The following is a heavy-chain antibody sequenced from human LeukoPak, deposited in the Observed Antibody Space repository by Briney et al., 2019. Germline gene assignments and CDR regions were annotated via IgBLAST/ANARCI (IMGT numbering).Heavy chain of an antibody. CDR3: ANGDIVVVPAAMEGIF. Sequence: GGSLRLSCAASGFTFSSYAMSWVRQAPGKGLEWVSAISGSGGSTYYADSAKGRFTISRDNSKNTLYLQMNSLRAEDTAVYYCANGDIVVVPAAMEGIFWGQGTLVTVSS. D-gene: IGHD2-2*01. V-gene: IGHV3-23*01. CDR2: ISGSGGST. J-gene: IGHJ4*02. CDR1: GFTFSSYA.